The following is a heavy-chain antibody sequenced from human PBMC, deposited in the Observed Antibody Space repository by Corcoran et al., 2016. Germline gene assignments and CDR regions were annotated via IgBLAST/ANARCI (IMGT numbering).Heavy chain of an antibody. J-gene: IGHJ4*02. CDR2: INANSGVT. Sequence: QVQLVQSGAEMKKPGASVEVSCKASGYTFTDNYVHWVRRAPGQGLEWLGWINANSGVTRYAQKFQGRITLTRDTSISTTYRSLSSLTSDDTAVYYCTRETWTYGDWGQGTLVTVSS. D-gene: IGHD1-7*01. V-gene: IGHV1-2*02. CDR3: TRETWTYGD. CDR1: GYTFTDNY.